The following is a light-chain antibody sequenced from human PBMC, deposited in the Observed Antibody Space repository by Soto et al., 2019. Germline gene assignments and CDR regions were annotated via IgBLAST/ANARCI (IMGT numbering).Light chain of an antibody. Sequence: DIQMTQSPSSLSASVGDRVTITCRASQGIGDSLAWYQQRPGELPKLLIFAASTLQSGAPSRFSGSGSGTDFSLTISSLQPEDVATYYCQDYNTPVLTFGGGTKVEIK. CDR1: QGIGDS. V-gene: IGKV1-27*01. CDR2: AAS. J-gene: IGKJ4*01. CDR3: QDYNTPVLT.